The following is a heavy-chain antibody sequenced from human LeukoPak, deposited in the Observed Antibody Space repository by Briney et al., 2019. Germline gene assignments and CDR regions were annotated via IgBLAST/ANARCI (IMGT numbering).Heavy chain of an antibody. Sequence: GGSLRLSCAASGFTSSSYEMNWVRQAPGKGPGWVSYISSSGSTIYYADSVKGRFTISRDNAKNSLYLQMNSLRAEDTAVYYCAREMATIRGEGFDYWGQGTLVTVSS. D-gene: IGHD5-24*01. CDR1: GFTSSSYE. J-gene: IGHJ4*02. CDR3: AREMATIRGEGFDY. CDR2: ISSSGSTI. V-gene: IGHV3-48*03.